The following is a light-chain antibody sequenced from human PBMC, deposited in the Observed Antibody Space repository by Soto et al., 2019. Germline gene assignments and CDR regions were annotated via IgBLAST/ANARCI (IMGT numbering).Light chain of an antibody. CDR1: QSVIRY. Sequence: EIVLTQSPATLSLSPGERATLSCRASQSVIRYLAWYQQRPGQAPRLPIYDASYRATGIPARFSGGGSGTEFTLSISSLQSEDFAVYYCQQRSNWPPTFGQGTRLEIK. CDR2: DAS. V-gene: IGKV3-11*01. CDR3: QQRSNWPPT. J-gene: IGKJ5*01.